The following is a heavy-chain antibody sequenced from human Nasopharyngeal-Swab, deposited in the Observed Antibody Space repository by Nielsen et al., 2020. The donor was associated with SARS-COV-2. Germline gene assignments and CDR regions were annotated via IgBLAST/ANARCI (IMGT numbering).Heavy chain of an antibody. CDR2: ISSNGGST. CDR3: VKEGRFGELNY. D-gene: IGHD3-10*01. V-gene: IGHV3-64D*06. J-gene: IGHJ4*02. CDR1: GFTFSSSA. Sequence: GESLKISCSASGFTFSSSAMHWVRQAPGKGLEYVSAISSNGGSTYYADSVKGRFTISRDNSKNTLYLQMSSLRAEDTAVYYCVKEGRFGELNYWGQGTLVTVSS.